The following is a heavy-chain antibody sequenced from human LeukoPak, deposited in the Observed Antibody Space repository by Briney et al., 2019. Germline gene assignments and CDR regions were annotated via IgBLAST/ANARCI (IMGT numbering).Heavy chain of an antibody. J-gene: IGHJ4*02. D-gene: IGHD5-18*01. V-gene: IGHV3-30-3*01. Sequence: HPGRSLRLSCAASGFTFSSYAMHWVRQAPGKGLEWVAVISYDGSNKYYADSVKGRFTISRDNSKNTLYLQMNSLRAEDTAVYYCARDWVGPRYSYGTFLDYWGQGTLVTVSS. CDR1: GFTFSSYA. CDR2: ISYDGSNK. CDR3: ARDWVGPRYSYGTFLDY.